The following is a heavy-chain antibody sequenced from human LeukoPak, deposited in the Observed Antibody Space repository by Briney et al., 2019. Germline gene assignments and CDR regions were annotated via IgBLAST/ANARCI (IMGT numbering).Heavy chain of an antibody. CDR2: ISGGGRDCT. J-gene: IGHJ4*02. CDR1: GFTLLHYG. V-gene: IGHV3-23*01. CDR3: ARTPLRFLATSSMGASYFDF. Sequence: PGGSLRHSCAASGFTLLHYGMASGRQAPGKGLEWVSAISGGGRDCTFYADSGQDRLTISRDDSENALYLQLNNLRAEDTAVYYCARTPLRFLATSSMGASYFDFWGRGTLVTVSS. D-gene: IGHD3-3*01.